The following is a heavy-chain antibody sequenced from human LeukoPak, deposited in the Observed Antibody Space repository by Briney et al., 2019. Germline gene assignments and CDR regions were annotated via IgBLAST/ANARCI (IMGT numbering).Heavy chain of an antibody. Sequence: GGSLRLSCAASGFTVSSTYMSWVRQAPGKGLEWVSVLYSGGPTYYADSVKGRFTISRDNSKNTAYLQMNSLRAEDTAVYYCARDSNYDYWGQGTLVTVSS. J-gene: IGHJ4*02. CDR3: ARDSNYDY. D-gene: IGHD6-13*01. CDR2: LYSGGPT. CDR1: GFTVSSTY. V-gene: IGHV3-66*02.